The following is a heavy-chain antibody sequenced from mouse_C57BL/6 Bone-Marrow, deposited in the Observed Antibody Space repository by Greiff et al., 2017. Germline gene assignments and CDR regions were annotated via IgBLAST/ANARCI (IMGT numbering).Heavy chain of an antibody. V-gene: IGHV14-4*01. CDR3: TTFGDYAMDY. CDR1: GFNIKDDY. J-gene: IGHJ4*01. CDR2: IDPENGDT. Sequence: VQLQQSGAELVRPGASVKLSCTASGFNIKDDYMHWVKQRPEQGLEWIGRIDPENGDTEYASKFQGKATITADTSSNTAYLQLSSLTSEDTAVYYCTTFGDYAMDYWGQGTSVTVSS.